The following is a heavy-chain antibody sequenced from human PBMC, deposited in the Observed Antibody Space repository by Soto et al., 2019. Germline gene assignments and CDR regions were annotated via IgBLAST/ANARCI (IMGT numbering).Heavy chain of an antibody. CDR3: ARDAAAVAGARDAFDI. CDR2: IWYDGSNK. Sequence: GGSLRLSCAASGFTFSSYCMHWVRQAPGKGLEWVAVIWYDGSNKYYADSVKGRFTISRDNSKNTLYLQMNSLRAEDTAVYYCARDAAAVAGARDAFDIWGQGTMVTVSS. D-gene: IGHD6-19*01. CDR1: GFTFSSYC. V-gene: IGHV3-33*01. J-gene: IGHJ3*02.